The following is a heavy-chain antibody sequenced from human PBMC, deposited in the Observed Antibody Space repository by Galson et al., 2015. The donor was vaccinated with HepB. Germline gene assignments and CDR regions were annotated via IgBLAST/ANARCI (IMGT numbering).Heavy chain of an antibody. V-gene: IGHV3-30-3*01. J-gene: IGHJ4*02. CDR1: GFTFSSYT. CDR3: SSSGWYNYFDY. Sequence: SCAASGFTFSSYTMHWVRQAPAKGLEWVAVISYDGINKYYADSVRGRLTISRDNSKNTLYLQMNSLRAEDTAVYYCSSSGWYNYFDYWGQGTLVAVSS. D-gene: IGHD6-19*01. CDR2: ISYDGINK.